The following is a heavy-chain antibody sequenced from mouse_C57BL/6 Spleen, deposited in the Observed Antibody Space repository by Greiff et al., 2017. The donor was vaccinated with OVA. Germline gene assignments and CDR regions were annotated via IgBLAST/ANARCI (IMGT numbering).Heavy chain of an antibody. CDR3: TRDGGSDVAMDD. D-gene: IGHD2-3*01. CDR1: GYTFTSYW. V-gene: IGHV1-5*01. Sequence: VQLQQSGTVLARPGASVKMSCKTSGYTFTSYWMHWVKQRPGQGLEWIGAIYPGNSDTSYNQKFKGKAKLTAVTSASTAYMELSSRTNEDSAVYYCTRDGGSDVAMDDWGQGTSVTVSS. J-gene: IGHJ4*01. CDR2: IYPGNSDT.